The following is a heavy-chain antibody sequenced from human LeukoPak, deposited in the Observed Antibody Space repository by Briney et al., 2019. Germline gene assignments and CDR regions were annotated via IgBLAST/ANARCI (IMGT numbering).Heavy chain of an antibody. CDR2: IYYSGST. J-gene: IGHJ2*01. CDR3: ASYNGDFWSGYLYWYFDL. Sequence: PSQTLSLTCTVSGGSISSGDYYWSWIRQPPGKGLEWIGYIYYSGSTYYNPSLKSRVTISVDTSKNQFSLKLSSVTAADTAVYYCASYNGDFWSGYLYWYFDLWGRGTLVTVSS. D-gene: IGHD3-3*01. V-gene: IGHV4-30-4*08. CDR1: GGSISSGDYY.